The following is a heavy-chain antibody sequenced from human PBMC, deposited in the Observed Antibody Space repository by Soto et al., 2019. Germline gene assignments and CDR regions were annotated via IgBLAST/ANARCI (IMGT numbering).Heavy chain of an antibody. CDR2: ISGSGGST. J-gene: IGHJ5*02. D-gene: IGHD1-26*01. Sequence: EVQLLESGGGLVQPGGSLRLSCAASGFTFSSYDMRWVRQAPGKGLEWVSGISGSGGSTYYADSVKGRFTISRDNSKNTLYLEMNSLRAEDTAVYYCVKVGGGAITGWFDPWGQGTLVTVSS. CDR3: VKVGGGAITGWFDP. V-gene: IGHV3-23*01. CDR1: GFTFSSYD.